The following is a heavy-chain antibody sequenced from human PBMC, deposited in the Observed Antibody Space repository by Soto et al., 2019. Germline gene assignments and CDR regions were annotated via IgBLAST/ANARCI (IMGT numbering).Heavy chain of an antibody. CDR3: TRHRGYSSGYWGQDF. J-gene: IGHJ4*02. D-gene: IGHD5-12*01. V-gene: IGHV1-69*01. Sequence: QVQLVQSGAEVKKPGSSVKVSCKASGGAFGSYAINWVRQAPGQGLEWMGGIIPMFDTTNYAQRFQGRVTVTVDESTSTVYLELTRLRSEDTAMYYCTRHRGYSSGYWGQDFWGQGTLVTVSS. CDR2: IIPMFDTT. CDR1: GGAFGSYA.